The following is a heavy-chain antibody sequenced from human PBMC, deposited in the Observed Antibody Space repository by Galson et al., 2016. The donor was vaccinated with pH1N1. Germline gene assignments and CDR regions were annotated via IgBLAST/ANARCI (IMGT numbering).Heavy chain of an antibody. CDR1: GLTFSSYG. CDR3: AKGDYGDYVGYFDL. J-gene: IGHJ2*01. CDR2: ISYDGSNK. V-gene: IGHV3-30*18. Sequence: SLRLSCAASGLTFSSYGMHWVRRAPGKGLEWVAVISYDGSNKYYADSVKGRFTISRDNSKNTLYLQMNSLRAEDTAVYYCAKGDYGDYVGYFDLWGRGTLVTVSS. D-gene: IGHD4-17*01.